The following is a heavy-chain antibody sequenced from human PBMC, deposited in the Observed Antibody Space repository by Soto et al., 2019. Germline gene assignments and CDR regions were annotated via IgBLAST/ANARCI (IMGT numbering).Heavy chain of an antibody. D-gene: IGHD2-2*01. V-gene: IGHV1-46*03. CDR2: INPSGGST. CDR3: ARGAVLGYCSSTSCPFDY. J-gene: IGHJ4*02. Sequence: QVQLVQSGAEVKKPGASVKVSCKASGYTFTSYYMHWVRQAPGQGLEWMGIINPSGGSTSYAQKFRGRVTMTRETSPGTVYRELSSLRSEDTAVYYCARGAVLGYCSSTSCPFDYWGQGTLVTVSS. CDR1: GYTFTSYY.